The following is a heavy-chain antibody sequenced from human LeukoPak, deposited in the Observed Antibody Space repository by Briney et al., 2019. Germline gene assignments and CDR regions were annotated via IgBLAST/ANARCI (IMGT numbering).Heavy chain of an antibody. CDR1: GYTFTSYG. D-gene: IGHD6-19*01. CDR3: ARDYPRPYSGWYAAGWGAHNYFDY. CDR2: IGAYNGNT. Sequence: AASVKVSCKASGYTFTSYGISWVRQAPGQGLEWMGWIGAYNGNTNYAQKLQGRVTMTTDTSTSTAYMELRSLRSDDTAVCYCARDYPRPYSGWYAAGWGAHNYFDYWGQGTLVTVSS. V-gene: IGHV1-18*01. J-gene: IGHJ4*02.